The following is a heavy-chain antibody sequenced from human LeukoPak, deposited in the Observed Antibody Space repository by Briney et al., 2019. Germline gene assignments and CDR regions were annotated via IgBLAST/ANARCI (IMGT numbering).Heavy chain of an antibody. CDR1: GGSISSGGYF. J-gene: IGHJ6*04. D-gene: IGHD6-13*01. CDR3: ARAPFGYSSSWYSGMDV. Sequence: PSETLSLTCAVSGGSISSGGYFWSWIRQPPGKGVEWIGYIYHSGSTYYNPSLKSRVTISVDRSKNQFSLKLSSVTAADTAVYYCARAPFGYSSSWYSGMDVWGKGTTVTVSS. CDR2: IYHSGST. V-gene: IGHV4-30-2*01.